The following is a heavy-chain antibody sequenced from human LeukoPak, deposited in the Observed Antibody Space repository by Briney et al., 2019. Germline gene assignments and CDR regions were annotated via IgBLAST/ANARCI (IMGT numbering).Heavy chain of an antibody. V-gene: IGHV1-8*03. Sequence: ASVKVSCKGSRYTFTSYGIRWVRQATGQGLEWMGWENPNSGNTGYAQKFQGRVTITRNTSISTAYMELSSLRSEDTAVYYCARGRPMVRGVIQYYFDYWGQGTLVTVSS. D-gene: IGHD3-10*01. J-gene: IGHJ4*02. CDR3: ARGRPMVRGVIQYYFDY. CDR2: ENPNSGNT. CDR1: RYTFTSYG.